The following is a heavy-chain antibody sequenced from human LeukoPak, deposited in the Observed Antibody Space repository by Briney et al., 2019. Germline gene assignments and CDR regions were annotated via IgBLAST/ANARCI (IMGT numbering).Heavy chain of an antibody. Sequence: PGGSLRLSCAASGFTFSTYGMSWVRQAPGKGLEWVSAIAGTGSDTYYADSVKGRFTISRDNSKNTLHLQMNSLTADDTAIYFCAKRVPYSSSSVYFDSWGQGTLVTVSS. CDR2: IAGTGSDT. D-gene: IGHD6-6*01. CDR3: AKRVPYSSSSVYFDS. V-gene: IGHV3-23*01. J-gene: IGHJ4*02. CDR1: GFTFSTYG.